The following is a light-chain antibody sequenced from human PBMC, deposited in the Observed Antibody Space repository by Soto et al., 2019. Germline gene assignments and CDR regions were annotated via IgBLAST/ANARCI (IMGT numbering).Light chain of an antibody. CDR1: QSVSSSY. V-gene: IGKV3-20*01. Sequence: EIVLTQSPGTLSLSPGERATLSCRASQSVSSSYLAWYQQKPGQAPRLLMYGASSRATGIPDRFSGSGSGTDFTLTISRLEPEDFAVYYCQQYCSSPLYTFGQGNKLEIK. CDR2: GAS. CDR3: QQYCSSPLYT. J-gene: IGKJ2*01.